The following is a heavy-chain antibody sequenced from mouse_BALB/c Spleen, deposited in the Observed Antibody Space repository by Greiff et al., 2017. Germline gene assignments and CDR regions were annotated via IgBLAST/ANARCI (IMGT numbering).Heavy chain of an antibody. CDR2: IYPGSGST. D-gene: IGHD1-1*01. J-gene: IGHJ1*01. CDR3: ARITTVVYWYFDV. V-gene: IGHV1-55*01. Sequence: QVQLQQPGAELVKPGTSVKLSCKASGYNFTSYWINWVKLRPGQGLEWIGDIYPGSGSTNYNEKFKSKATLTVDTSSSTAYMQLSSLASEDSALYDCARITTVVYWYFDVWGAGTTVTVSS. CDR1: GYNFTSYW.